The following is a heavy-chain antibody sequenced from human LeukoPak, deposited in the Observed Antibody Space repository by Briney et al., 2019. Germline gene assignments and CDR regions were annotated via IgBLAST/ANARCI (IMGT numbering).Heavy chain of an antibody. J-gene: IGHJ4*02. CDR3: AKADRRGNGYNCDY. Sequence: GGSLRLSCGASGFTFDDYTMHWVRQAPGKGLEWVSVISWDGATTYYSGSVKGRFTISRDNSKNSLYLQMNSLKTEDTALYYCAKADRRGNGYNCDYWGRGTMVTVSS. D-gene: IGHD5-24*01. V-gene: IGHV3-43*01. CDR1: GFTFDDYT. CDR2: ISWDGATT.